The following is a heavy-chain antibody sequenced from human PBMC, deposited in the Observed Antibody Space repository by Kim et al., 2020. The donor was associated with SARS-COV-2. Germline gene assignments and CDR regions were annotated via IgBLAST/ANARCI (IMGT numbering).Heavy chain of an antibody. J-gene: IGHJ6*02. Sequence: GGSLRLSCAASGFTFSSYGMHWVRQAPGKGLEWVAVISYDGSNKYYADSVKGRFTISRDNSKNTLYLQMNSLRAEDTAVYYCAKEAVLRYFDWSPPDGMDVWGQGTTVTVSS. CDR1: GFTFSSYG. CDR2: ISYDGSNK. V-gene: IGHV3-30*18. CDR3: AKEAVLRYFDWSPPDGMDV. D-gene: IGHD3-9*01.